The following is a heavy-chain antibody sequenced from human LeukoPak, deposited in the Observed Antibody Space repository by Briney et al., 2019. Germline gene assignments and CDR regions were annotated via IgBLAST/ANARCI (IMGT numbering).Heavy chain of an antibody. CDR2: FGPQVGET. Sequence: ASVKVSRKVSGSTLTKISIDGARQAPGKSLECMGTFGPQVGETIHAQKLQGRLKMSADTSTDTAYMETSSLQSEDTAVYYCATGAMVYEYWGQGTLVTVSS. J-gene: IGHJ4*02. V-gene: IGHV1-24*01. CDR1: GSTLTKIS. CDR3: ATGAMVYEY. D-gene: IGHD3-10*01.